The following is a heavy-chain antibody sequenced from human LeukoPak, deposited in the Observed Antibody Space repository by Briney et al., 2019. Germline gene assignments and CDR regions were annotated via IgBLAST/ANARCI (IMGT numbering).Heavy chain of an antibody. J-gene: IGHJ1*01. CDR2: IYHSGST. D-gene: IGHD6-6*01. Sequence: SSETLSLACTVSGGSISTYYWNWIRQPPGKGLEWIGYIYHSGSTNYNPSLQSRVTISVDTSKNQFSLNLNSVTAADTAVYYCARGGAARLHFQNWGQGTLVTVSS. CDR1: GGSISTYY. CDR3: ARGGAARLHFQN. V-gene: IGHV4-59*01.